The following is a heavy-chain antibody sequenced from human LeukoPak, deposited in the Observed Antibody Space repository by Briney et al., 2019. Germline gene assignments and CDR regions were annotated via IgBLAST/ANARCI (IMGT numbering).Heavy chain of an antibody. CDR2: IIPIFGTA. V-gene: IGHV1-69*13. J-gene: IGHJ3*02. Sequence: ASVKVSCKASGGTFISYAISWVRQAPGQWLEWMGGIIPIFGTANYAQKFQGRVTITADESTSTAYMELSSLRSEDTAVYYCARVVVVVAAANEAFDIWGQGTMVTVSS. CDR1: GGTFISYA. D-gene: IGHD2-15*01. CDR3: ARVVVVVAAANEAFDI.